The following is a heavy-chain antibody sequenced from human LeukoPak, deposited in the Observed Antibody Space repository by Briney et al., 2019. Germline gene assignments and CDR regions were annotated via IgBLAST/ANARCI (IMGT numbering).Heavy chain of an antibody. CDR3: AGLSGSYFSPDY. V-gene: IGHV4-31*03. D-gene: IGHD1-26*01. J-gene: IGHJ4*02. Sequence: SETLSLTCTVSGGSISSGGYYWSWIRQHPGKGLEWIGYIYYSGSTYYNPSLKSRVTISVDTSKNQFSLKLSSVTAADTAVYYCAGLSGSYFSPDYWGQGTLVTVSS. CDR1: GGSISSGGYY. CDR2: IYYSGST.